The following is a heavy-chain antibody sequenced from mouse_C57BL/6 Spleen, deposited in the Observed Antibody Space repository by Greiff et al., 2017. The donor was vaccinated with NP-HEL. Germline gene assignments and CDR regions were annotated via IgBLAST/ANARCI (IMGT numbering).Heavy chain of an antibody. D-gene: IGHD1-1*01. CDR3: VRHEEITTNGYAMTT. V-gene: IGHV10-1*01. J-gene: IGHJ4*01. CDR2: IRSKSNNYAT. CDR1: GFSFNTYA. Sequence: EVQVVESGGGLVQPKGSLKLSCAASGFSFNTYAMNWVRQAPGKGLEWVARIRSKSNNYATYYADSVKDRFTISRDDSESMLYLQMNNLKTEDTAMYYCVRHEEITTNGYAMTTGVKEPQSPSPQ.